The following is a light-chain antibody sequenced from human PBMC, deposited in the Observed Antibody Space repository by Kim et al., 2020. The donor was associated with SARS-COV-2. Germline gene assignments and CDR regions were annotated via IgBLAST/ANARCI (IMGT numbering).Light chain of an antibody. CDR1: SSNIGNNY. CDR3: GTWDSSLSEGGV. V-gene: IGLV1-51*01. Sequence: KVTISCSGSSSNIGNNYVSWYQQLPGTAPKLLIYDNIKRPSGIPDRFSGSKSGTSATLGITGLQTGDEADYYCGTWDSSLSEGGVFGGGTQLTVL. CDR2: DNI. J-gene: IGLJ3*02.